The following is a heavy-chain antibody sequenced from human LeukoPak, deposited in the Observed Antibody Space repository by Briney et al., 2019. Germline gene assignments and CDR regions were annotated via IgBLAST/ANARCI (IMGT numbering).Heavy chain of an antibody. D-gene: IGHD3-22*01. J-gene: IGHJ4*02. Sequence: HPGGSLRLSCAASGFSFSTHLMHWVRQAPGKGLVYVAQINSDGSATAYADSVKGRFTISRDNAKNTLYLEMFSLRAEDTAVYYCGSLTVVARDHWGQGTLVTVSS. CDR2: INSDGSAT. CDR1: GFSFSTHL. CDR3: GSLTVVARDH. V-gene: IGHV3-74*01.